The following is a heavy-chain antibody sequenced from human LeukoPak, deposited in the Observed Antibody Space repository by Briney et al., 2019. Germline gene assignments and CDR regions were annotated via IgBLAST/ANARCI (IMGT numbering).Heavy chain of an antibody. CDR2: NNPNSGGT. CDR1: GYTFTGYY. V-gene: IGHV1-2*06. Sequence: ASVKVSCKASGYTFTGYYMHWVRQAPGQGLEWMGRNNPNSGGTNYAQKFQGRVTMTRDTSISTAYMELSRLRSDDTAVYYCARGKRYCSSTSCYWFDPWGQGTLVTVSS. CDR3: ARGKRYCSSTSCYWFDP. J-gene: IGHJ5*02. D-gene: IGHD2-2*01.